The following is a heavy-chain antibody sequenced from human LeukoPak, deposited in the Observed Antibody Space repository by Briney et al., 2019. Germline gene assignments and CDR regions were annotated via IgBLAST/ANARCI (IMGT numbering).Heavy chain of an antibody. J-gene: IGHJ4*02. V-gene: IGHV3-53*01. CDR2: IYSGGST. D-gene: IGHD2-2*01. CDR1: GFTVSSNY. Sequence: GRSLRLSCAASGFTVSSNYMSWVRQAPGKGLEWVSVIYSGGSTYYADSVKGRFTISRDNSKNTLYLQMNSLRAEDTAVYYCATGPRQYQLLSFAYWGQGTLVTASS. CDR3: ATGPRQYQLLSFAY.